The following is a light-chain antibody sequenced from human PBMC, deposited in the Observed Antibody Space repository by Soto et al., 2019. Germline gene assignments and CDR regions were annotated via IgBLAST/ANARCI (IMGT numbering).Light chain of an antibody. J-gene: IGKJ4*02. V-gene: IGKV3-20*01. CDR3: HQYAHSPPT. CDR2: DAS. CDR1: QSVTYDY. Sequence: EIVLTQSPGTLSLSPGERATLSCRASQSVTYDYLAWFQQKVGQAPRLLIYDASDRATGIPDRFSGSGSGTDFTLNINRLEPEDFAVYYFHQYAHSPPTFGRGTKVEIK.